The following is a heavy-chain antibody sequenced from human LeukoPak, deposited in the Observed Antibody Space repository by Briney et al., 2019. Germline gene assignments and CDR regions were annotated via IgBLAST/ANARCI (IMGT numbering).Heavy chain of an antibody. V-gene: IGHV1-69*06. CDR3: ARENISYYGSGSYAFDI. Sequence: ASVKVSCKASGGTFSSYAISWVRQAPGQGLEWMGGIIPIFGTANYAQKFQGRVTITADKSTSTAYMELSSLRSEDTAVYYCARENISYYGSGSYAFDIWGQGTMVTVSS. D-gene: IGHD3-10*01. J-gene: IGHJ3*02. CDR1: GGTFSSYA. CDR2: IIPIFGTA.